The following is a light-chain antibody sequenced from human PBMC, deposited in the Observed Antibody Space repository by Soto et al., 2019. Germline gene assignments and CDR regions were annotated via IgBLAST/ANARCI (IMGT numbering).Light chain of an antibody. Sequence: DIQMTQSPSSLSASVEDRVIITCRASQSISNHLNWYQQKPGKAPKLLIFAASSLQSGVPSRFSGSGSGTDFTLTISSLQPEDFATYYCQQSYTLFGQGTKVDIK. CDR2: AAS. V-gene: IGKV1-39*01. CDR3: QQSYTL. J-gene: IGKJ1*01. CDR1: QSISNH.